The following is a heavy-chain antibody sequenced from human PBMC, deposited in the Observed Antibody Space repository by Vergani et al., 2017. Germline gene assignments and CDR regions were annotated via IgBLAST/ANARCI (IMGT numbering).Heavy chain of an antibody. J-gene: IGHJ6*03. V-gene: IGHV3-23*04. D-gene: IGHD4-11*01. CDR1: EFTFSNYA. CDR3: AKAYSPYYYYYMDV. CDR2: ISGSGVSA. Sequence: EVQLVESGGGLVKPGGSLRLSCAASEFTFSNYAMNWVRQAPGKGLEWVSGISGSGVSAYYTDSVKGRFTISRDNSKNMLFLQMNNLRTEDTAIYYCAKAYSPYYYYYMDVWGKGTTVTVSS.